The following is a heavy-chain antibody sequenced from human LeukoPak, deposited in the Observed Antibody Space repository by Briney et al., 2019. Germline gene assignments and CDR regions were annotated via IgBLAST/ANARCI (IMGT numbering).Heavy chain of an antibody. CDR2: INHSGST. CDR1: GGSFSGYY. Sequence: SETLSLTCAVYGGSFSGYYWSWIRQPPGKGLEWIGEINHSGSTNYNPSLKSRVTISVDKSKNQFSLKLSSVTAADTAVYYCARMGYCSGGSCYSGYFDYWGQGTLVTVSS. CDR3: ARMGYCSGGSCYSGYFDY. J-gene: IGHJ4*02. D-gene: IGHD2-15*01. V-gene: IGHV4-34*01.